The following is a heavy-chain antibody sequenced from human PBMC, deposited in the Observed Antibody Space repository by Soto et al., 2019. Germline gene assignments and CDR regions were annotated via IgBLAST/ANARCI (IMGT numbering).Heavy chain of an antibody. CDR1: GDSVSSNSAA. CDR3: ARDLLQLWLLKDYCYGMDV. CDR2: TYYRSKWYN. J-gene: IGHJ6*02. D-gene: IGHD5-18*01. V-gene: IGHV6-1*01. Sequence: SQTLSLTCAISGDSVSSNSAAWNWIRQSPSRGLEWLGRTYYRSKWYNDYAVSVKSRITINPDTSKNQFSLQLNSVTPEDTAVYYCARDLLQLWLLKDYCYGMDVWGQGTTVTVSS.